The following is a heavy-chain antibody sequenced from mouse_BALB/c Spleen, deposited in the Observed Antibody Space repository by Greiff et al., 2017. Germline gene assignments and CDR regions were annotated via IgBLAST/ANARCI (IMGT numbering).Heavy chain of an antibody. CDR3: ARHDSSGYWFAY. V-gene: IGHV5-6*01. J-gene: IGHJ3*01. D-gene: IGHD3-2*01. CDR2: ISSGGSYT. CDR1: GFTFSSYG. Sequence: EVKLMESGGDLVKPGGSLKLSCAASGFTFSSYGMSWVRQTPDKRLEWVATISSGGSYTYYPDSVKGRFTISRDNAKNTLYLQMSSLKSEDTAMYNCARHDSSGYWFAYWGQGTLVTVSA.